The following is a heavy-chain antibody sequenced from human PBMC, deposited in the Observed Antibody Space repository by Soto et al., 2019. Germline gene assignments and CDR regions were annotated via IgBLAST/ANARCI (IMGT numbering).Heavy chain of an antibody. D-gene: IGHD5-12*01. V-gene: IGHV3-11*01. Sequence: GGSLRLSCAASGFTFSDYYMSWIRQAPGKGLEWVSYISSSGSTIYYADSVKGRFTISRDNAKNSLYLQMNSLRAEDTVVYYCAREYSGYDYYYYGMDVWGQGTTVTVSS. CDR3: AREYSGYDYYYYGMDV. CDR1: GFTFSDYY. CDR2: ISSSGSTI. J-gene: IGHJ6*02.